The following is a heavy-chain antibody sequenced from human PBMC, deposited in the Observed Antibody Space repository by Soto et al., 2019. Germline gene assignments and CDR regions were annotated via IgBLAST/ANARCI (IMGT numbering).Heavy chain of an antibody. D-gene: IGHD6-19*01. V-gene: IGHV3-9*01. CDR3: AKGYQGWYETYFDY. J-gene: IGHJ4*02. Sequence: GGSLRLSCAASGFTFDDYAMHWVRQAPGKGLEWVSGISWNSGSIGYADSVKGRFTISRDNAKNSLYLQMNSLRAEDTALYYCAKGYQGWYETYFDYWGQGTLVTVSS. CDR2: ISWNSGSI. CDR1: GFTFDDYA.